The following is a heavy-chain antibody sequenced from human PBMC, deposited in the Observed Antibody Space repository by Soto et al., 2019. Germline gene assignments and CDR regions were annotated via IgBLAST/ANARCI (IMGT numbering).Heavy chain of an antibody. Sequence: QVQLVESGGGVVQPGRSLRLSCAASGFPFTTYGMHWVREGPGKGLEWVAVISYEGSNKYYADSLKDRFTISRDNSKNTLYLQMNSLRTEDTALYYCVGGQYYFDYRGQGTLVVVSS. J-gene: IGHJ4*02. D-gene: IGHD3-10*01. CDR3: VGGQYYFDY. V-gene: IGHV3-30*03. CDR2: ISYEGSNK. CDR1: GFPFTTYG.